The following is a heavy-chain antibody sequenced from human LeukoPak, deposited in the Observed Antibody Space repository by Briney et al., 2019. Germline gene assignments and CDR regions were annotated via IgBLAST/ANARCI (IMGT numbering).Heavy chain of an antibody. CDR3: ASLYSYGMDV. CDR1: GFTVSSNY. V-gene: IGHV3-53*01. CDR2: IYSGGST. J-gene: IGHJ6*02. Sequence: GGSLRLSCAASGFTVSSNYMSWVRQAPGKGLEWVSVIYSGGSTYYADSVKGRFTTSRDNSKNTVYLQMNSLRAEDTAVYYCASLYSYGMDVWGQGTTVTVSS. D-gene: IGHD2-2*02.